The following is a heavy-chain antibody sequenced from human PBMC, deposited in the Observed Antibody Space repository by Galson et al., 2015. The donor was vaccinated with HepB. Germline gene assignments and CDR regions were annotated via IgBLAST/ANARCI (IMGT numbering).Heavy chain of an antibody. CDR3: AKEGGYSSGWYIFGHNNWFDP. V-gene: IGHV3-23*01. D-gene: IGHD6-19*01. CDR2: ISGSGGST. J-gene: IGHJ5*02. CDR1: GFTFSSYA. Sequence: SLRLSCAASGFTFSSYAMSWVRQAPGKGLEWVSAISGSGGSTYYADSVKGRFTISRDNSKNTLYLQMNSLRAEDTAVYYCAKEGGYSSGWYIFGHNNWFDPWGQGTLVTVSS.